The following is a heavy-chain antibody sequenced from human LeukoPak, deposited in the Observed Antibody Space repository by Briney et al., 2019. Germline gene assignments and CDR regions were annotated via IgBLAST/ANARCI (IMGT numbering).Heavy chain of an antibody. CDR3: ARVDDDILTGTFHPSDYGMDV. D-gene: IGHD3-9*01. CDR1: GGSISSGDYY. Sequence: SETLSLTCTVSGGSISSGDYYWSWIRQPPGKGLEWIGYIYYSGCTYYNPSLKSRVTISVDTSKNQFSLKLSSVTAADTAVYYCARVDDDILTGTFHPSDYGMDVWGQGTTVTVSS. V-gene: IGHV4-30-4*08. CDR2: IYYSGCT. J-gene: IGHJ6*02.